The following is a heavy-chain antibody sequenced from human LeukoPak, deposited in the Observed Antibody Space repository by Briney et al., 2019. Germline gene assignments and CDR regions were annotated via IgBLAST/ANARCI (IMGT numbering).Heavy chain of an antibody. CDR2: INHSGST. CDR1: GGSFSGYY. Sequence: SETLSLTCAVYGGSFSGYYWSWIRQPPGKGLEWIGEINHSGSTNYNPSLKSRVTISVDTSKNQFSLKLSSVTAADTAVYYCARGGRGYRTFYYYYYYMDVWGKGTTVTVSS. J-gene: IGHJ6*03. D-gene: IGHD5-18*01. CDR3: ARGGRGYRTFYYYYYYMDV. V-gene: IGHV4-34*01.